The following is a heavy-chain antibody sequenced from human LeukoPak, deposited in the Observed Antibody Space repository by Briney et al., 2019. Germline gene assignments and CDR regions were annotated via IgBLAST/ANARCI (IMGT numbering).Heavy chain of an antibody. J-gene: IGHJ6*02. D-gene: IGHD6-19*01. CDR1: GYTFTSYG. Sequence: ASVKVSCKASGYTFTSYGISWVRQAPGQGLEWMGWISAYNGNTNYAQKLQGRVTMTTDTSTSTAYMELRSLRSDDTAVYYCARIAVAGTRFYYYYSMDVWGQGTTVTVSS. V-gene: IGHV1-18*01. CDR2: ISAYNGNT. CDR3: ARIAVAGTRFYYYYSMDV.